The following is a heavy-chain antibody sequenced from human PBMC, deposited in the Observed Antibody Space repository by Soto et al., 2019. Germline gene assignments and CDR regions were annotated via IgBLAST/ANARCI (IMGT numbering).Heavy chain of an antibody. D-gene: IGHD2-2*01. CDR1: GFTFRRYC. Sequence: PGGSLRLSCEASGFTFRRYCILWVRQAPGTGLEWVSSISSSSSYIYYADSVKGRFTISRDNAKNSLYLQMNSLRAEDTAVYYCAKDMAGHIVVVPTGDYWGQGTLVTVSS. V-gene: IGHV3-21*04. CDR3: AKDMAGHIVVVPTGDY. CDR2: ISSSSSYI. J-gene: IGHJ4*02.